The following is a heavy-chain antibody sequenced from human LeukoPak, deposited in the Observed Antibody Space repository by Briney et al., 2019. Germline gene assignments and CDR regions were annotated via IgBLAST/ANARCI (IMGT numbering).Heavy chain of an antibody. CDR2: ISTTSTAI. CDR1: GFTVSSNY. D-gene: IGHD2-21*01. J-gene: IGHJ4*02. V-gene: IGHV3-48*01. CDR3: ARGLRQVIWGFFDY. Sequence: GGSLRLSCAASGFTVSSNYMSWVRQAPGKGLEWVAYISTTSTAIYYADSVEGRFTISRDNAKKSLYLQMSSLRAEDTAVYYCARGLRQVIWGFFDYWGQGALVTVSS.